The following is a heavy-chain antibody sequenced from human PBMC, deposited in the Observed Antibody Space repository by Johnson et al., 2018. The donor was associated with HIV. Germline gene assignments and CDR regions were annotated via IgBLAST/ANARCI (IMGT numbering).Heavy chain of an antibody. V-gene: IGHV3-15*01. J-gene: IGHJ3*02. CDR2: ITSKLDGGIT. CDR3: ARGGWGDAFDI. Sequence: VQLVESGGGLVQPGGSLRLSCAASGFTVSSNYMSWVRQAPGKGLEWVGRITSKLDGGITDYAAPVKGRFTISIDDSKNTLYLQMNSLRAEDTAVYYCARGGWGDAFDIWGQGTMVTVSS. D-gene: IGHD3-16*01. CDR1: GFTVSSNY.